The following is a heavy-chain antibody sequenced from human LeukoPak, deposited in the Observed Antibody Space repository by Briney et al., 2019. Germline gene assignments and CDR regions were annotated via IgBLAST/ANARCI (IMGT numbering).Heavy chain of an antibody. CDR1: GVSISSSYSY. V-gene: IGHV4-39*01. CDR2: IYYTGNT. D-gene: IGHD3-22*01. Sequence: SETLSLTCTVSGVSISSSYSYWGWIRQPPGMGLEWIGSIYYTGNTYYNASLKSQVSISIDTSKNQFSLKLTSVTAADTAVYYCARLGDSSGYYAFDYWGQGTLVTVSS. CDR3: ARLGDSSGYYAFDY. J-gene: IGHJ4*02.